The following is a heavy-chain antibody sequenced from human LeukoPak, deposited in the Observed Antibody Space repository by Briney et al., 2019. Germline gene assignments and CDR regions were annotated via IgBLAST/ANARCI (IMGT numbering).Heavy chain of an antibody. Sequence: ASVKVSCKASGYTFTSYGINWVRQAPGQGLEWMGWINPNSGGTNYAQKFQGRVTMTRDTSISTAYMELSRLRSDDTAVYYCARISGYCSGGSCYPPGAFDIWGQGTMVTVSS. CDR1: GYTFTSYG. D-gene: IGHD2-15*01. CDR3: ARISGYCSGGSCYPPGAFDI. V-gene: IGHV1-2*02. CDR2: INPNSGGT. J-gene: IGHJ3*02.